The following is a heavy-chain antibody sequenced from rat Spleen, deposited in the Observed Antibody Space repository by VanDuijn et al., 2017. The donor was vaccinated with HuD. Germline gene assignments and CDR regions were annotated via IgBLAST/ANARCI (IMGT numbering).Heavy chain of an antibody. CDR2: ITSGGSNT. V-gene: IGHV5-25*01. CDR1: GFTFSNFV. CDR3: AKRGWYYFDY. Sequence: EVQLVESGGGLVQPGRSLKLSCAASGFTFSNFVMAWVRQAPKKGLEWVASITSGGSNTYYPDSVKGRFTISRDNAKSTLYLEMGRLRSEYTATYYCAKRGWYYFDYWGQGVMVTVSS. J-gene: IGHJ2*01.